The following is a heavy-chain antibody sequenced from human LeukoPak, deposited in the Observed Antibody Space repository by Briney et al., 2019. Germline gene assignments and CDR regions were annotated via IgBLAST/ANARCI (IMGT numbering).Heavy chain of an antibody. V-gene: IGHV1-69*05. Sequence: ASVKVSCKASGGTFSSYAISWVRQAPGQGLEWMGRIIPIFGTANYAQKFQGRVTITTDESTSTAYMELSSLRSEDTAVYYCARDCWPYYYYMDVWDKGTTVTVSS. CDR3: ARDCWPYYYYMDV. CDR1: GGTFSSYA. CDR2: IIPIFGTA. J-gene: IGHJ6*03.